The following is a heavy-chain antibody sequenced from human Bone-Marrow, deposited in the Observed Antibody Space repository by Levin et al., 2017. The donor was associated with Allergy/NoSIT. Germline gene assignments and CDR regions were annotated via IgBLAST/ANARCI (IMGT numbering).Heavy chain of an antibody. CDR2: IDWDDEK. Sequence: QTLSLTCTFSGFSLSTSGMRVSWIRQPPGKALEWLARIDWDDEKFYSTSLKTRLTISKDTSKNQVVLTMTNMDPVDTATYYCARTYCNSGRCYGLSWHFDLWGRGTLVTVSS. D-gene: IGHD2-15*01. J-gene: IGHJ2*01. CDR1: GFSLSTSGMR. V-gene: IGHV2-70*04. CDR3: ARTYCNSGRCYGLSWHFDL.